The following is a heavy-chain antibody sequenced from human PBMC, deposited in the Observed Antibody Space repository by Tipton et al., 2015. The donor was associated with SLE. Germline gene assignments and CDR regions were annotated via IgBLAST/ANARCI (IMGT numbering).Heavy chain of an antibody. CDR1: GFSFGDYA. J-gene: IGHJ6*02. V-gene: IGHV3-49*04. CDR2: VRSNTYGGTT. D-gene: IGHD3-10*01. Sequence: RSLRLSCATSGFSFGDYAMTWVRQAPGKGLEWVGFVRSNTYGGTTEYAASVEGRFTISRDDFKKTVSLQMNSLRTEDTALYYCTRGDVGSLPSYGMDVWGQGTTVTVSS. CDR3: TRGDVGSLPSYGMDV.